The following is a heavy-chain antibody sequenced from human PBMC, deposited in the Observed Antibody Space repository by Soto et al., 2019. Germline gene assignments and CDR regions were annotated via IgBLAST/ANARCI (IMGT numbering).Heavy chain of an antibody. CDR2: ISRSSSYI. D-gene: IGHD6-6*01. Sequence: EVQLVESGGGLVKPGGSLRLSCAASGFTFSSYSMNWVRQAPGTGLEWVSSISRSSSYIYYVDSVKGRFINSRDNAKNSLYLQMNSLRAKDTAAYYCASLVGPFAAFDIWGKGTMVTVSS. CDR3: ASLVGPFAAFDI. J-gene: IGHJ3*02. CDR1: GFTFSSYS. V-gene: IGHV3-21*01.